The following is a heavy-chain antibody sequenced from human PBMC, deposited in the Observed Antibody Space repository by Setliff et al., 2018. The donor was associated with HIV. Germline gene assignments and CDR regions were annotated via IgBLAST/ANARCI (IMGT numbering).Heavy chain of an antibody. V-gene: IGHV1-24*01. CDR3: ALMLWGVPY. J-gene: IGHJ4*02. CDR2: FDPEDGES. D-gene: IGHD3-10*01. Sequence: ASVKVSCKISGYTLTELSRHWVRQAPGKGLEWMGRFDPEDGESIYAQKFQGRVTMTDDTSADTAYMELRSLTSEDTAVYYCALMLWGVPYWGRGTLVTVSS. CDR1: GYTLTELS.